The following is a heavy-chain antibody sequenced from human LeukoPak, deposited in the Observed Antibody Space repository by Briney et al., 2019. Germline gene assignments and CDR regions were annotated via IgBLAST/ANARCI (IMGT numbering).Heavy chain of an antibody. V-gene: IGHV3-74*03. CDR1: GFTISSFW. CDR2: INSDGILT. D-gene: IGHD7-27*01. J-gene: IGHJ4*02. Sequence: GGSLRLSCGASGFTISSFWMHWVRHAPGKGLVWVSRINSDGILTMYADSVKGRFTISRDNAKNTLYLRMNSLRAEDTAVYYCARDFDWGSGHWGQGTLVTVSS. CDR3: ARDFDWGSGH.